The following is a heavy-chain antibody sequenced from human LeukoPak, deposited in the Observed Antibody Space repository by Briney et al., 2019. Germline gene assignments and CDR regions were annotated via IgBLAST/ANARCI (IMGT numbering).Heavy chain of an antibody. CDR1: GGTFSSYA. Sequence: SVKVSSKASGGTFSSYAISWVRQAPGQGLEWMGGIIPIFGTANYAQKLQGRVTMTTDTSTSTAYMELRSLRSDDTAVYYCARDQIVSYDSSGYYLPDYYYYGMDVWGQGTTVTVSS. D-gene: IGHD3-22*01. CDR2: IIPIFGTA. CDR3: ARDQIVSYDSSGYYLPDYYYYGMDV. J-gene: IGHJ6*02. V-gene: IGHV1-69*05.